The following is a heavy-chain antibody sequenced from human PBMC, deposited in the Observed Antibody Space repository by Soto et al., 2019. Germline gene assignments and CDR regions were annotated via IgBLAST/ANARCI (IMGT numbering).Heavy chain of an antibody. CDR2: IKQDGSEK. D-gene: IGHD3-3*01. V-gene: IGHV3-7*05. CDR1: GFTLAKYT. J-gene: IGHJ1*01. CDR3: ASDYDFWSGPIGEYFQH. Sequence: GGFLRLSCAASGFTLAKYTMGWVRQAPGKGLEWVANIKQDGSEKYYVDSVKGRFTISRDNAKNSLYLQMNSLRAEDTAVYYCASDYDFWSGPIGEYFQHWGQGTLVTSPQ.